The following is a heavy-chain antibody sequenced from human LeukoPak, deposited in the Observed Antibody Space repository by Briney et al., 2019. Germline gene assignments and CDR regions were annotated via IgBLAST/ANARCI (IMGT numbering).Heavy chain of an antibody. CDR3: ARGGGFDY. V-gene: IGHV4-4*02. CDR2: IHHSGSA. Sequence: SGTLSLTCAVSGASISSNWWNWVRQPPGKGLEWIGEIHHSGSANYNPSLKSRVTISLDTSENHFSLRLSSVTAADTAVYYCARGGGFDYWGQGTLVTVSS. D-gene: IGHD3-16*01. CDR1: GASISSNW. J-gene: IGHJ4*02.